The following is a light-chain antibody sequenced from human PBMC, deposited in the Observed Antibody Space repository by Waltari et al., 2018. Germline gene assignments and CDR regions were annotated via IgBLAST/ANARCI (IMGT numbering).Light chain of an antibody. CDR3: GSYSSSSPLV. J-gene: IGLJ2*01. CDR1: SSDVGGYNY. CDR2: VVS. Sequence: QSALTQPASVSGSPGQSITIACTGTSSDVGGYNYVSWYQQPPGKAPKLMIYVVSYRPSGVLTRFAGSKSANTAFLTISGLQAEDEGEYHCGSYSSSSPLVFGGGTKLTVL. V-gene: IGLV2-14*03.